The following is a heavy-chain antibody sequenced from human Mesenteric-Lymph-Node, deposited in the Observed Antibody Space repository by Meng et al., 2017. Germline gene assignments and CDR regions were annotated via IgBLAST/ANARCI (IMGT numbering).Heavy chain of an antibody. D-gene: IGHD2/OR15-2a*01. CDR2: FSAGGAST. Sequence: GESLKISCAASGFTFSMYWMHWVRQAPGKGLEWVSAFSAGGASTYYADSVKGRFTISRDNSKNTLFLQMNSLRAEDTAVYYCARDLIEGLLSPFDYWGQGTLVTVSS. CDR3: ARDLIEGLLSPFDY. J-gene: IGHJ4*02. CDR1: GFTFSMYW. V-gene: IGHV3-23*01.